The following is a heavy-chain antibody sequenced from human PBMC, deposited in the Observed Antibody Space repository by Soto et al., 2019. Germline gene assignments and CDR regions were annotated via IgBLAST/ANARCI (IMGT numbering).Heavy chain of an antibody. CDR1: GYSFAGYW. Sequence: GAALKLYCKGSGYSFAGYWITWVRQKPGKGLEWMGRIDPSDSQTYYSPSFRGHVTISVTKSITTVFLQWSSLRASDTAMYYCARQIYDSDTGPNFQYYFDSWGQGTPVTVSS. CDR3: ARQIYDSDTGPNFQYYFDS. V-gene: IGHV5-10-1*01. CDR2: IDPSDSQT. D-gene: IGHD3-22*01. J-gene: IGHJ4*02.